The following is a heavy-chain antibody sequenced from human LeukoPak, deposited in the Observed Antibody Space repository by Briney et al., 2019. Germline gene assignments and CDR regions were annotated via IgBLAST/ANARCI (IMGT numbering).Heavy chain of an antibody. CDR3: ARGYSSWFDP. V-gene: IGHV4-61*01. CDR1: GGSVSSGSYY. J-gene: IGHJ5*02. Sequence: PSETLSLTCTVSGGSVSSGSYYWRWIRQPPGKGLEWIGYIYYSGSTNYNPSLKSRVTISVDTSKNQFSLKLSSVTAADTAVYYCARGYSSWFDPWGQGTLVTVSS. CDR2: IYYSGST. D-gene: IGHD6-13*01.